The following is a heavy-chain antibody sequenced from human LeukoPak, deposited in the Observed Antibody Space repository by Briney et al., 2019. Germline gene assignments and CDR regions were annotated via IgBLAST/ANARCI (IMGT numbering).Heavy chain of an antibody. V-gene: IGHV4-34*01. CDR3: ARDTTPYSSGWYDY. Sequence: PSETLSLTCAVYGGSFSGYYWSWIRQPPGKGLEWIGEINHSGSTNYNPSLKSRVTISVDTSKNQFSLELSSVTAADTAVYYCARDTTPYSSGWYDYWGQGTLVTVSS. CDR2: INHSGST. J-gene: IGHJ4*02. D-gene: IGHD6-19*01. CDR1: GGSFSGYY.